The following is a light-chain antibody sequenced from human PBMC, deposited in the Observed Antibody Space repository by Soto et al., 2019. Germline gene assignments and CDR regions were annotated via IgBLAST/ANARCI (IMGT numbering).Light chain of an antibody. V-gene: IGKV1-5*03. Sequence: DIQMTQSPSTLSASVGDRVTITWRATQSISNSLAWYQQKPGKAPKLLIYEASSLESGVPSRFSGSGSGTEFTLTITSLQPDDFATYYCQQYNRLWTFGQGTKVEIK. CDR3: QQYNRLWT. CDR1: QSISNS. J-gene: IGKJ1*01. CDR2: EAS.